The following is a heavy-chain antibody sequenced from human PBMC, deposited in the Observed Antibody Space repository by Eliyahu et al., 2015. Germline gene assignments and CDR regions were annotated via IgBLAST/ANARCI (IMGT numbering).Heavy chain of an antibody. Sequence: EVQLLESGGGLVQPGGSLRLSCAASGFPFXSXAMXWVRQAPGKGXEWVSAIXGSGGSTYYADSVKGRFTISRDNSKNTLYLQMNSLRAEDTAVYYCAKDCGRYSGSYVGGNDYWGQGTLVTVSS. CDR3: AKDCGRYSGSYVGGNDY. J-gene: IGHJ4*02. V-gene: IGHV3-23*01. CDR1: GFPFXSXA. D-gene: IGHD1-26*01. CDR2: IXGSGGST.